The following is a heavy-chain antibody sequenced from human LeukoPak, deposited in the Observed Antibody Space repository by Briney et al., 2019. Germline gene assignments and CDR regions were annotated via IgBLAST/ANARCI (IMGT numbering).Heavy chain of an antibody. CDR3: ARVGRTRGKDYFDY. V-gene: IGHV1-18*01. J-gene: IGHJ4*02. Sequence: ASVKVSCKASGYTFTSCGISWVRQAPGQGLEWMGWISAYNGNTNYAQKLQGRVTMTTDTSTSTAYMELRSLRSDDTAVYYCARVGRTRGKDYFDYWGQGTLVTVSS. CDR1: GYTFTSCG. CDR2: ISAYNGNT. D-gene: IGHD3-16*01.